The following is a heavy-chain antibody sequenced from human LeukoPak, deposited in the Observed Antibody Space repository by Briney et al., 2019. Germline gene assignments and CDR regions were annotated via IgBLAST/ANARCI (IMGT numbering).Heavy chain of an antibody. D-gene: IGHD4-17*01. Sequence: GGSLRLSCAASGFTFSSYWMSWVRRAPGKGLEWVANIKQDGSEKYYVDSVKGRFTISRDNAKNSLYLQMNSLRAEDTAVYYCARDQGPYGDYYFDYWGQGTLVTVSS. J-gene: IGHJ4*02. CDR3: ARDQGPYGDYYFDY. V-gene: IGHV3-7*01. CDR1: GFTFSSYW. CDR2: IKQDGSEK.